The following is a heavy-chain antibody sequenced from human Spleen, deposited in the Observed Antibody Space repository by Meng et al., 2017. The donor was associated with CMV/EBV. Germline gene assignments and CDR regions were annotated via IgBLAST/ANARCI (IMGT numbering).Heavy chain of an antibody. CDR1: GFTFSSYS. V-gene: IGHV3-21*01. CDR3: AREVNGVRGSS. J-gene: IGHJ5*02. CDR2: ISSSSSYI. Sequence: GESRKISCASSGFTFSSYSMNWVRQAPGKGLEWVSSISSSSSYIYYADSVKGRFTISRDNAKNSLYLQMNSLRAEDTAVYYCAREVNGVRGSSWGQGTLVTVSS. D-gene: IGHD1-26*01.